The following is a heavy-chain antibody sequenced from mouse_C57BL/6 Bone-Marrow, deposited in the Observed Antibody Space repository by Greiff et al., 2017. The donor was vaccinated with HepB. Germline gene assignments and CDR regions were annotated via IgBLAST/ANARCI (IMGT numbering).Heavy chain of an antibody. CDR1: GFTFSDFY. V-gene: IGHV7-1*01. CDR3: ARDAGGLRQVWYFDV. D-gene: IGHD2-4*01. Sequence: EVKLMESGGGLVQSGRSLRLSCATSGFTFSDFYMEWVRQAPGKGLEWIAASRNKANDYTTEYSASVKGRFIVSRDTSQSILYLQMNALRAEDTAIYYCARDAGGLRQVWYFDVWGTGTTVTVSS. J-gene: IGHJ1*03. CDR2: SRNKANDYTT.